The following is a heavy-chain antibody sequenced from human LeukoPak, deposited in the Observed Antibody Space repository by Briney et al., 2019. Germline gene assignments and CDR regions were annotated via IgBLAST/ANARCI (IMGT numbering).Heavy chain of an antibody. CDR2: MNPNSGNT. J-gene: IGHJ4*02. V-gene: IGHV1-8*03. D-gene: IGHD2-15*01. Sequence: GASVKVSCKASGYTFTSYDINWVRQATGQGLEWMGWMNPNSGNTGYAQKFQGRVTITRNTSISTAYMELSSLKSVDTAVYYCARGGSVAATPDLHYWGQGTLVTVSP. CDR1: GYTFTSYD. CDR3: ARGGSVAATPDLHY.